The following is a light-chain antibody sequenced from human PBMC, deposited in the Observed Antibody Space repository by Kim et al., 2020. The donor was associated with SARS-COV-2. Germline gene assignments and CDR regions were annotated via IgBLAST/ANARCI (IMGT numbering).Light chain of an antibody. Sequence: GQTVRSTCQGDSLRSYYASWYQQKPGQAPVLVIYGKNNRPSGIPDRFSGSSSGNTASLTITGAQAEDEADYYCNSRDSSGNHPHVVFGGGTKLTVL. CDR3: NSRDSSGNHPHVV. J-gene: IGLJ2*01. V-gene: IGLV3-19*01. CDR1: SLRSYY. CDR2: GKN.